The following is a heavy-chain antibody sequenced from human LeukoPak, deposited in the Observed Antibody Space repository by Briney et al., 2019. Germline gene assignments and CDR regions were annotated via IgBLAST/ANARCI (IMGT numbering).Heavy chain of an antibody. CDR3: ARVDSTSSYYYYYMDI. Sequence: GGSLRLSCAASGFTFSNYWMSWVRQAPGKGLEWVANIKQDGSEKCYVDSVKGRFTISRDNAKNSLYLQMNSLRAEDTAVYYCARVDSTSSYYYYYMDIWGKGTTVTVSS. CDR2: IKQDGSEK. V-gene: IGHV3-7*01. J-gene: IGHJ6*03. CDR1: GFTFSNYW. D-gene: IGHD2/OR15-2a*01.